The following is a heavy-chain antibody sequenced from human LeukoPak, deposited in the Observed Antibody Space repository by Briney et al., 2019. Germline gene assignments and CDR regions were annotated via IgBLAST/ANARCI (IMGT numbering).Heavy chain of an antibody. Sequence: GGSLRLSCEASGFTFSTYGMHWVRQAPGKGLEWVAVIWYDGSNKYYADSVKGRFTISRDNSKNTLYLQMNSLRAEDTAVYYCAKGEGYYYYYMDVWGKGTTVTVSS. CDR2: IWYDGSNK. J-gene: IGHJ6*03. V-gene: IGHV3-33*08. D-gene: IGHD3-16*01. CDR1: GFTFSTYG. CDR3: AKGEGYYYYYMDV.